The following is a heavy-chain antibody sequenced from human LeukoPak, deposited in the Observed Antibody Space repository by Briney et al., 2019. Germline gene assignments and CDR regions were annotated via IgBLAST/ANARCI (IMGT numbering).Heavy chain of an antibody. J-gene: IGHJ6*03. CDR2: ISGSGGST. D-gene: IGHD2-15*01. Sequence: GGSLRLSCAASGFTFSSYAMSWVRQAPGKGLEWVSAISGSGGSTYYADSVKGRFTISRDNSKNTLYLQMNSLRAEDTAVYYCARSGRYCSGSSCYYYYYMDVWGKGTTVTISS. CDR3: ARSGRYCSGSSCYYYYYMDV. CDR1: GFTFSSYA. V-gene: IGHV3-23*01.